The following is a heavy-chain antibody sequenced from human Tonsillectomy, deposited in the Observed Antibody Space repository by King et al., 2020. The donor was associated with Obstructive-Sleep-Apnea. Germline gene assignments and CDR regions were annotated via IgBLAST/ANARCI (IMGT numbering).Heavy chain of an antibody. V-gene: IGHV1-18*01. D-gene: IGHD3-9*01. CDR2: ISASNGNT. J-gene: IGHJ4*02. Sequence: QLVQSGAEVKKPGASVKVSCKASGYTFISYGISWVRQAPGRGLEWMGWISASNGNTNYAQKLQGKVTMTTDTSTSTAYMELRSLRSDDTAVYYCARGGYDILTGYYAGRDVDFDYWGQGTLVTVSS. CDR3: ARGGYDILTGYYAGRDVDFDY. CDR1: GYTFISYG.